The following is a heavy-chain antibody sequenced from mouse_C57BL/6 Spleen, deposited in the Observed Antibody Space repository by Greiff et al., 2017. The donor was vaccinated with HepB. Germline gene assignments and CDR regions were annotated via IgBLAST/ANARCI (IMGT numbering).Heavy chain of an antibody. J-gene: IGHJ2*01. CDR1: GYTFTGYW. Sequence: QVQLQQSGAELVKPGASVKLSCKASGYTFTGYWMHWVKQRPGQGLEWIGYISPSSGYTKYNQKFKGKATMTTDKSSSTAYLQLSSLTSEDTADYDCARPTIVSKFDYWGQGTTLTVSS. CDR3: ARPTIVSKFDY. V-gene: IGHV1-7*01. D-gene: IGHD2-12*01. CDR2: ISPSSGYT.